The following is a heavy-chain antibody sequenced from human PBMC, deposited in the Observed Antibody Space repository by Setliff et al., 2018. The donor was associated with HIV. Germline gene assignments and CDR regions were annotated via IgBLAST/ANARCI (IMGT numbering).Heavy chain of an antibody. CDR3: ARGPPRWEEAISWYFDL. V-gene: IGHV3-74*01. J-gene: IGHJ2*01. D-gene: IGHD3-9*01. CDR2: INNDGSST. Sequence: GGSLRLSCAASGFTFSSYWMHWVRQAPGKGLVWVSRINNDGSSTFYADSVKGRFTISRDNAKNTLYLQMSSLRAEDTAVYYCARGPPRWEEAISWYFDLWGRGTLVTVSS. CDR1: GFTFSSYW.